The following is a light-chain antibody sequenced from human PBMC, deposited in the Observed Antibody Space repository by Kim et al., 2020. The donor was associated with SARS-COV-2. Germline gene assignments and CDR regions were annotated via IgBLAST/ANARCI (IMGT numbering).Light chain of an antibody. J-gene: IGKJ1*01. CDR2: DAS. CDR3: QYSMT. Sequence: PTLSLSPGERATLSCRASQRVRSHLAWYQQKPGQSPRPLIYDASNRATDIPARFSGSGSGTDFTLTISSIEPEDFAVYYCQYSMTFGQGTKVDIK. CDR1: QRVRSH. V-gene: IGKV3-11*01.